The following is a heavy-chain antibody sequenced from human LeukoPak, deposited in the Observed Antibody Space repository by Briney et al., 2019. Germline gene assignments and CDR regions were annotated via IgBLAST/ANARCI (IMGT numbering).Heavy chain of an antibody. J-gene: IGHJ4*02. CDR3: ARHGGDGDYFDY. CDR2: IYYSGST. V-gene: IGHV4-59*08. D-gene: IGHD4-17*01. Sequence: SETLSLTCTVSGGSISSNFWSWIRQPPGEGLEWIGYIYYSGSTNYNPSLKSRVTISVDTSKNQFSLKLSSVTAADTAVYYCARHGGDGDYFDYWGQGTLVTVSS. CDR1: GGSISSNF.